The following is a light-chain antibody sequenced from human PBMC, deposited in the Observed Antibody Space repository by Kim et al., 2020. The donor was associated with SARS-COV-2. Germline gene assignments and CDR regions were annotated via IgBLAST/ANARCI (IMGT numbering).Light chain of an antibody. J-gene: IGLJ3*02. CDR3: QTWGTGIRGV. CDR2: LNSDGSH. V-gene: IGLV4-69*01. CDR1: SGHSSYA. Sequence: SVKLTCTLSSGHSSYAIAWHQQQPEKGPRYLMKLNSDGSHSKGDGIPDRFSGSSSGAERYLTISSLQSEDEADYYCQTWGTGIRGVFGGGTKLTVL.